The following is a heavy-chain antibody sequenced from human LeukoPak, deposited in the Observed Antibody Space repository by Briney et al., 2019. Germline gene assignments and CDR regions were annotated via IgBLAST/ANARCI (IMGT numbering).Heavy chain of an antibody. CDR3: ARETYCGGDCYVQYYFDY. Sequence: PGGSLRLSCAASGFTFSSDAMSWVRQAQGKGLEWVSSISSSSSYIYYADSVKGRFTISRDNAKNSLYLQVNSLRAEDTAVYYCARETYCGGDCYVQYYFDYWGQGTLVTVSS. J-gene: IGHJ4*02. D-gene: IGHD2-21*02. CDR1: GFTFSSDA. CDR2: ISSSSSYI. V-gene: IGHV3-21*01.